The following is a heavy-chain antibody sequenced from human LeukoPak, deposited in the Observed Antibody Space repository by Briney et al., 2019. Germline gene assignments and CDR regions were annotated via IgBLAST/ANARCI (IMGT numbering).Heavy chain of an antibody. D-gene: IGHD1-1*01. CDR1: GGSISNYY. V-gene: IGHV4-59*12. CDR2: IYVSGRT. Sequence: SETLSLACTVSGGSISNYYWSWIRQPPGKRLEWVGHIYVSGRTNYNPSLKSRVTMSVDTSKNQFSLKLSSVTAADTAVYYCARDLINDLGIGFDYWGQGTLVTVSS. CDR3: ARDLINDLGIGFDY. J-gene: IGHJ4*02.